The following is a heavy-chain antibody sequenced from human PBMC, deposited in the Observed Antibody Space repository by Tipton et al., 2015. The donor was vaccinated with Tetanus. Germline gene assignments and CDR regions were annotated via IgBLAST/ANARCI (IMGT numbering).Heavy chain of an antibody. D-gene: IGHD2-8*02. CDR1: DGSTQGFY. Sequence: TLSLTCTVSDGSTQGFYWTWIRQSAGKGLEWIGRIYGGGSTIYSPSLKSRVAMSMDRSRNQFSLTLTSVTVADTAVYFCARVLRYSATGGWDDAFDIWGQGTLVTVSS. V-gene: IGHV4-4*07. J-gene: IGHJ3*02. CDR3: ARVLRYSATGGWDDAFDI. CDR2: IYGGGST.